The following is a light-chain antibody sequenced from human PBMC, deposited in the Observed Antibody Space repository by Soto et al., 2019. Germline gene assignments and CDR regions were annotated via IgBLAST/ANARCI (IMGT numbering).Light chain of an antibody. Sequence: DIPMTQSPSTLSASVGDRVTITCRASQSINNWLAWYQQKPGEAPKVLIYHASSLQSGVPSRFSGSGSVTEFTLTISSLQPDDFATYYCQQYNSFPRTFGQGTKVEIK. CDR2: HAS. V-gene: IGKV1-5*01. CDR3: QQYNSFPRT. CDR1: QSINNW. J-gene: IGKJ1*01.